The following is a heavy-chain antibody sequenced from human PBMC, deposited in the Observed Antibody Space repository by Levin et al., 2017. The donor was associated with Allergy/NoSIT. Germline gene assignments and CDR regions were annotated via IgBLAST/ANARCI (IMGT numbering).Heavy chain of an antibody. CDR2: ISYDGSNK. CDR3: AKGLGVISDY. D-gene: IGHD2-15*01. V-gene: IGHV3-30*18. J-gene: IGHJ4*02. CDR1: GFTFSSYG. Sequence: GGSLRLSCAASGFTFSSYGMHWVRQAPGKGLEWVAVISYDGSNKYYADSVKGRFTISRDNSKNTLYLQMNSLRAEDTAVYYCAKGLGVISDYWGQGTLVTVSS.